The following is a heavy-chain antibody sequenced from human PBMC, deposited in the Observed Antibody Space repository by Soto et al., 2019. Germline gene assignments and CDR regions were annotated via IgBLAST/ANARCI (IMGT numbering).Heavy chain of an antibody. D-gene: IGHD1-26*01. CDR3: GRGRSGELVIFY. J-gene: IGHJ4*02. V-gene: IGHV1-2*02. CDR2: IGPKSGGT. CDR1: GYTFSGYY. Sequence: ASVKVSCKASGYTFSGYYIHWVRQAPGQAPEWVGEIGPKSGGTRYAQKFQGRVTMTKDTSITTVYMELRNLSPDDTAVYFCGRGRSGELVIFYWGQGTLVTV.